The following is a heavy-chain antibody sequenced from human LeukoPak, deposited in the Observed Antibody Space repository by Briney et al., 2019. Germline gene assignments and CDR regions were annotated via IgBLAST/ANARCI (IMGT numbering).Heavy chain of an antibody. CDR3: ARDRYALTFDY. CDR1: DGSVSSGSYY. D-gene: IGHD3-16*01. V-gene: IGHV4-61*01. CDR2: VFYSGST. J-gene: IGHJ4*02. Sequence: SETLSLTCTVSDGSVSSGSYYWSWIRQPPGKGLEWIGHVFYSGSTNYNPSLKSRVTISVDTSKNQFSLKLNSVTAADTAVYYCARDRYALTFDYWGQGILVTVSS.